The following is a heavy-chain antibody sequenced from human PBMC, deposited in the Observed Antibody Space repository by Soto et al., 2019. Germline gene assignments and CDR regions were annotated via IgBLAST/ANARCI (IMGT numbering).Heavy chain of an antibody. CDR1: GFTFSSYA. D-gene: IGHD3-16*02. J-gene: IGHJ3*02. CDR2: ISGSGGST. Sequence: EVQLLESGGGLVQPGGSLRLSCAASGFTFSSYAMSWVRQAPGKGLEWVSAISGSGGSTYYADSVKGRFTISRDNSKNTLYLQMNSLRAEDTAVYYCATSDWVITFGGVIFEPYQEAFDIWGQGTMVTVSS. CDR3: ATSDWVITFGGVIFEPYQEAFDI. V-gene: IGHV3-23*01.